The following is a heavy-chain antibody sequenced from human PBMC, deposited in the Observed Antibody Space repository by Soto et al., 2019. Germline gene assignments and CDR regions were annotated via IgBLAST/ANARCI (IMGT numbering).Heavy chain of an antibody. Sequence: SETLSLTCAVYGGSFSRYYWSWIRQPPGKGLEWIGEINHSGSTNYNPSLKSRVTISVDTSKNQFSLKLSSVTAADTAVYYCARDRPRHYYDSRNDYWGQETLVTVSS. D-gene: IGHD3-22*01. J-gene: IGHJ4*02. CDR3: ARDRPRHYYDSRNDY. CDR1: GGSFSRYY. V-gene: IGHV4-34*01. CDR2: INHSGST.